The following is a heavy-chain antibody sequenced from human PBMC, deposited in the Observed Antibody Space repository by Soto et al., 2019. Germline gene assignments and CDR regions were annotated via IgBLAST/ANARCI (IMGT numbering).Heavy chain of an antibody. CDR2: INTYAGNT. V-gene: IGHV1-18*01. CDR1: GYTFTSYV. D-gene: IGHD6-19*01. CDR3: ARIPVAGHGYYDY. J-gene: IGHJ4*02. Sequence: QVQLVQSAAEMKKPGASVKVSCKASGYTFTSYVITWVRQAPGQGREWRGYINTYAGNTYYAQKLQGRVTMTTDTSATTAYRELRSLTSDDTAVYYWARIPVAGHGYYDYWGQGTLVTVSS.